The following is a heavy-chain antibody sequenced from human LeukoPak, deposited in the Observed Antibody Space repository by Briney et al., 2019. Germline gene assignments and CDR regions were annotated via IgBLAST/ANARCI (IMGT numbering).Heavy chain of an antibody. CDR3: ARDRFVDYDFWRGYYPPAEIDY. V-gene: IGHV1-69*04. J-gene: IGHJ4*02. CDR1: GGTFSSYT. CDR2: IIPILGIA. Sequence: GASVKVSCKASGGTFSSYTISWVRQAPGQGLEWMGRIIPILGIANYAQKFQGRVTITADKSTSTAYMELSSLRSEDTAVYYCARDRFVDYDFWRGYYPPAEIDYWGQGTLVTVSS. D-gene: IGHD3-3*01.